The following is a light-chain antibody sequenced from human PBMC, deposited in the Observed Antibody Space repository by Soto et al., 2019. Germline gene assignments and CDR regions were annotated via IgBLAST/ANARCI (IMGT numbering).Light chain of an antibody. V-gene: IGLV2-11*01. CDR2: DVI. Sequence: QSVLTQPRSVSGSPGQSVTISCTGTSSDVGGYNYVSWYQQHPGKAPEVIVYDVIKRPSGVPDRFSGSKSGNTASLTISGLQAEDEADYYCCSYAGSDTFVFGTGTKVTVL. CDR3: CSYAGSDTFV. J-gene: IGLJ1*01. CDR1: SSDVGGYNY.